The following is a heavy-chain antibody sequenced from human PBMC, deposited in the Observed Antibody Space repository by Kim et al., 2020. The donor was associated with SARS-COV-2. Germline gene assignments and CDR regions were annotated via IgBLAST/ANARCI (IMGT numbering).Heavy chain of an antibody. J-gene: IGHJ4*02. CDR1: GFTFSTYG. Sequence: GGSLRLSCAASGFTFSTYGMSWVRQAPGKGLEWVSGITGSGGTTSYADSVKGRFTISRDNSKNTLYLQMNSLRAEDTAAYYCANPRGGVTDFWGQGTLVTVSS. D-gene: IGHD2-21*02. CDR2: ITGSGGTT. V-gene: IGHV3-23*01. CDR3: ANPRGGVTDF.